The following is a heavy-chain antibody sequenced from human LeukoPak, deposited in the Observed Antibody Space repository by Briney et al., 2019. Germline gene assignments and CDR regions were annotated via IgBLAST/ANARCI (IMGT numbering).Heavy chain of an antibody. V-gene: IGHV3-74*01. J-gene: IGHJ4*02. CDR3: ARDSWYAEYYEY. Sequence: GGSPRLSCAASGFTFSSYWMHWVRQAPGKGLVWVSRINSDGSSTSYADSVKGRFTIPRDNTKNTLYLQMNSLRAEDTAVYYCARDSWYAEYYEYWGQGTLVTVSS. D-gene: IGHD6-13*01. CDR2: INSDGSST. CDR1: GFTFSSYW.